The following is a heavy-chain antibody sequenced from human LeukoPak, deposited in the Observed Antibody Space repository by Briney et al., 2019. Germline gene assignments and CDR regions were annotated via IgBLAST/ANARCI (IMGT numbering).Heavy chain of an antibody. CDR1: GFTFSTYT. CDR2: ISSNGGST. V-gene: IGHV3-64*01. D-gene: IGHD5-18*01. J-gene: IGHJ4*02. CDR3: ARDQLAGYSYAHAGC. Sequence: GGSLRLSCAASGFTFSTYTMHWVRQAPGKGLEYVSAISSNGGSTYYANSVKGRFTISRDNSKNTLYLQMGSLRADDTAVYYCARDQLAGYSYAHAGCWGQGTLVTVSS.